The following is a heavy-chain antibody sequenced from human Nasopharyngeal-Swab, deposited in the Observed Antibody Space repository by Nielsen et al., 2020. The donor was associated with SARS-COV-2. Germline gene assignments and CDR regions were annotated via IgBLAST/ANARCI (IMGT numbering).Heavy chain of an antibody. D-gene: IGHD3/OR15-3a*01. CDR2: MNPDSSNT. V-gene: IGHV1-8*01. J-gene: IGHJ5*02. Sequence: ASVTVSCTTSGYTFSTYNINWVRQAPGQGFEWMGWMNPDSSNTGYAKRFQGRVTMTRDTSLNTAYMELTSLTSEDTATYFCARGTKFGRIYSFDPWGQGTLVTVSS. CDR3: ARGTKFGRIYSFDP. CDR1: GYTFSTYN.